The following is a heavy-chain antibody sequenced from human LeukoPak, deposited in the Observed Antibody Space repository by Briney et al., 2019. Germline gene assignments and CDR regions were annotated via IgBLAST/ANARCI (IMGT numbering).Heavy chain of an antibody. CDR2: IYTSGST. D-gene: IGHD3-22*01. J-gene: IGHJ5*02. CDR1: GGSISSYY. V-gene: IGHV4-4*07. Sequence: PSETLSLTCTVSGGSISSYYWSWIRQPAGKGLEWIGRIYTSGSTNYNPSLKSRVTISVDTSKNQFSLKLSSVTAADTAVYYCARGVYYDTSDNWFDPWGQGTLVTVSS. CDR3: ARGVYYDTSDNWFDP.